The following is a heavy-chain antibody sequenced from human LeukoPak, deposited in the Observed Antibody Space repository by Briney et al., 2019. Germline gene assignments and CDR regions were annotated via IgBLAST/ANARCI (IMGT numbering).Heavy chain of an antibody. D-gene: IGHD3-9*01. CDR1: GGIFSSYA. Sequence: SVKVSCKASGGIFSSYAISWVRQAPGQGLEWMGRIIPILGIANYAQKFQGRVTITADKSTSTAYMELSSLRSEDTAVYYCARETFDWLFGYWGQGTLVTVSS. V-gene: IGHV1-69*04. CDR2: IIPILGIA. CDR3: ARETFDWLFGY. J-gene: IGHJ4*02.